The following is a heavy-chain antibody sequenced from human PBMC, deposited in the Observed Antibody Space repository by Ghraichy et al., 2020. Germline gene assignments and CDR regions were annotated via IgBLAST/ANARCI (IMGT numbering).Heavy chain of an antibody. CDR1: GYTFTSYG. V-gene: IGHV1-18*01. CDR3: ARDWDYEFDY. D-gene: IGHD1-7*01. CDR2: ISVYNGNA. Sequence: ASVKVSCKASGYTFTSYGISWVRQAPGQGLEWMGWISVYNGNANYAQKLQGRATLTTDTSTSTAYMELRSLRSDDTAVYYCARDWDYEFDYWGQGTLVTVSS. J-gene: IGHJ4*02.